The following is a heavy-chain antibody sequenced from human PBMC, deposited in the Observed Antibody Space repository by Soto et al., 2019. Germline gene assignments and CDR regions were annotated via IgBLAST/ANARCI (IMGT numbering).Heavy chain of an antibody. CDR3: ARAPVSSSLIDY. V-gene: IGHV4-59*01. Sequence: PSETLSLTCTVSGGSISSYYWSWIRQPPGKGLEWIGYIYYSGSTNYNPSLKSRVTISVDTSKNQFSLKLSSVTAADTAVYYCARAPVSSSLIDYWGQGTLVTVSS. CDR2: IYYSGST. D-gene: IGHD6-13*01. CDR1: GGSISSYY. J-gene: IGHJ4*02.